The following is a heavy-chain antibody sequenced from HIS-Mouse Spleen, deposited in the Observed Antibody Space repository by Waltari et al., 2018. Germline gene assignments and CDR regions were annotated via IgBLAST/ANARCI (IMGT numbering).Heavy chain of an antibody. J-gene: IGHJ4*02. V-gene: IGHV1-69*01. D-gene: IGHD6-19*01. CDR3: ARDTVAGRRYFDY. CDR1: GGPFSSYS. Sequence: QVQLVQSGAEVKQPGSSVTVSCKASGGPFSSYSIRWCRQAPGPGLEWMGGIIPIFGTANYAQKFQGRVTITADESTSTAYMELSSLRSEDTAVYYCARDTVAGRRYFDYWGQGTLVTVSS. CDR2: IIPIFGTA.